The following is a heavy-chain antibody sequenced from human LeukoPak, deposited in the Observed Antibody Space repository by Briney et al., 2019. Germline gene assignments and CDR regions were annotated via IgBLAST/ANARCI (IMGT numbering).Heavy chain of an antibody. CDR3: ARGSGSYYNPYYYYGMDV. CDR2: IYPGDSDT. CDR1: GYSFTSYW. D-gene: IGHD3-10*01. J-gene: IGHJ6*02. Sequence: GESLQISCKGSGYSFTSYWIGWVRQVPGKGLEWMGIIYPGDSDTRYSPSFQGQVTISADKSISTAYLQWSSLKASDTAMYYCARGSGSYYNPYYYYGMDVWGQGTTVTVSS. V-gene: IGHV5-51*01.